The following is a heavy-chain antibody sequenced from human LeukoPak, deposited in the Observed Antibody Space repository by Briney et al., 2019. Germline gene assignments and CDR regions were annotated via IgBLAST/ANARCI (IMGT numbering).Heavy chain of an antibody. CDR2: ISGSGGST. D-gene: IGHD4-11*01. J-gene: IGHJ6*03. CDR1: GFTFSSYA. CDR3: ARVGSTVTGYYYYYMDV. Sequence: PGGSLRLSCAASGFTFSSYAMSWVRQAPGKGLEWVSAISGSGGSTYYADSVKGRFTISRDNSKNTLYLQMNSLRAEDTAVYYCARVGSTVTGYYYYYMDVWGKGTTVTVSS. V-gene: IGHV3-23*01.